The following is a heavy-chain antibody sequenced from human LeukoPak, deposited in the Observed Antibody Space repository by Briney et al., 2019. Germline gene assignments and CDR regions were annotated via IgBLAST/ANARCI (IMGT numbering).Heavy chain of an antibody. J-gene: IGHJ6*02. D-gene: IGHD5-24*01. CDR1: GGTFSSYA. CDR2: INHSGST. CDR3: ASLKRRGYYYYGMDV. V-gene: IGHV4-34*01. Sequence: SCKASGGTFSSYAISWIRQPPGKGLEWIGEINHSGSTNYNPSLKSRVTISVDTSKNQFSLKLSSVTAADTAVYYCASLKRRGYYYYGMDVWDQGTTVTVSS.